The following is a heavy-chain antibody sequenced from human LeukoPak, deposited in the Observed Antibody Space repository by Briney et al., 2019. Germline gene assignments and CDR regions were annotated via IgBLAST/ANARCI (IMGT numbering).Heavy chain of an antibody. CDR2: FDPEDGGK. Sequence: EASVKVSCKVSGYTLTELSMHGVRQAPGKGLEWMGGFDPEDGGKVYAQRFQGRLTMTEDTSTDTAYMELSSLRSDDTAVYYCATDPVGYCSANGCYSVDYWGQGTLVTVSS. CDR1: GYTLTELS. CDR3: ATDPVGYCSANGCYSVDY. D-gene: IGHD2-15*01. J-gene: IGHJ4*02. V-gene: IGHV1-24*01.